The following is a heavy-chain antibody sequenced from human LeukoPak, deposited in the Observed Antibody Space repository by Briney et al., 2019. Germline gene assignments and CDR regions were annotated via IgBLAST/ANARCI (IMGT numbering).Heavy chain of an antibody. D-gene: IGHD6-19*01. V-gene: IGHV4-59*08. CDR3: ASKSRYSSGWAFDY. CDR1: GGSISSDY. CDR2: IYYSGST. J-gene: IGHJ4*02. Sequence: PETLSLTCAVSGGSISSDYWSAIRQPPGKGLEWSGDIYYSGSTNYSPSLKSRVTISVDTSKNQFSLKLNSVTAADTAVYYCASKSRYSSGWAFDYWGQGTLVTVSS.